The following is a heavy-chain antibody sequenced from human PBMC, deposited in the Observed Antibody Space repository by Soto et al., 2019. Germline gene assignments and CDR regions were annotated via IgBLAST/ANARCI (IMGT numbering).Heavy chain of an antibody. CDR2: LYYSGNT. Sequence: QLQLQESGPGLVKPSETLSLTCTVSGGSISSFNYFWGWIRQPPGKGLEWIGSLYYSGNTYYNPSLKSRVTISVHTSKKKCTLTLRSVTAADTAVYYCARGGGSTFNWFDPWGQGTLVTVSP. D-gene: IGHD2-15*01. J-gene: IGHJ5*02. V-gene: IGHV4-39*01. CDR1: GGSISSFNYF. CDR3: ARGGGSTFNWFDP.